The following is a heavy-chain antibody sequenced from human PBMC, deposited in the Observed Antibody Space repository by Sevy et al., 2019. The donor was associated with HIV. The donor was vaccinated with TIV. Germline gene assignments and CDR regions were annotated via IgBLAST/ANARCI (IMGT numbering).Heavy chain of an antibody. J-gene: IGHJ3*02. CDR1: GFTFSSYW. CDR3: ARASRITMVRGVTGAFDI. V-gene: IGHV3-7*03. D-gene: IGHD3-10*01. CDR2: RKQDGSEK. Sequence: GGSLRLSCAASGFTFSSYWMSWVRQAPGKGLEWVATRKQDGSEKYYVDSVKGRFTISRDNAKNSLYLQMNSLRAEDTAVYYCARASRITMVRGVTGAFDIWGQGTMVTVSS.